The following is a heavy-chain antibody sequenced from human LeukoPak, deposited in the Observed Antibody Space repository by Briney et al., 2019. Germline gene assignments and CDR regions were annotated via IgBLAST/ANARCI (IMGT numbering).Heavy chain of an antibody. CDR2: IKSDGNT. CDR3: ARAPSEIGGYYPEYFRH. D-gene: IGHD3-22*01. Sequence: GGSLRLSCAASGFTFSSYWMHWVRQAPGKGLVWVSRIKSDGNTNYADSVKGRFTIYRDNAKNTVSLQMNSLRAEDTGVYYCARAPSEIGGYYPEYFRHWGQGTLVTVSS. J-gene: IGHJ1*01. V-gene: IGHV3-74*01. CDR1: GFTFSSYW.